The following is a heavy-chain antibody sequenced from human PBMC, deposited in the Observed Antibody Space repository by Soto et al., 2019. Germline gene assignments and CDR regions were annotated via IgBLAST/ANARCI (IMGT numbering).Heavy chain of an antibody. J-gene: IGHJ6*02. CDR1: GGTLRSYG. CDR3: AGTREIPYYHGMDV. V-gene: IGHV1-69*01. Sequence: QVQLVQSGAEVKKPGSSVKVSCKAPGGTLRSYGINWVRQAPGQGLEWMGGIIPIFGSANYAPKFQGRVTLTADESTSTDFMEVSSLRSGDTAVYYCAGTREIPYYHGMDVWGQGTTVTVSS. D-gene: IGHD2-2*02. CDR2: IIPIFGSA.